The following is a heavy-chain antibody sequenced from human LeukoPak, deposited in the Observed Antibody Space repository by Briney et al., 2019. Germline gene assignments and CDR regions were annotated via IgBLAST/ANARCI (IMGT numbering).Heavy chain of an antibody. CDR1: GFTFSLYG. Sequence: GGSLRLSCAASGFTFSLYGMHWVRQAPGKGLEWVAVIWSDGSKKYYADSVKGRFTISRDNSKNTLYLQMNSLRAEDTAVYYCARDGIVGATGIDYWGQGTLVTVSS. J-gene: IGHJ4*02. CDR2: IWSDGSKK. D-gene: IGHD1-26*01. V-gene: IGHV3-33*01. CDR3: ARDGIVGATGIDY.